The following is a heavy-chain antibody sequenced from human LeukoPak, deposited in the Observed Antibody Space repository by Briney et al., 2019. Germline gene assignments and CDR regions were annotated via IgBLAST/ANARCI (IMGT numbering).Heavy chain of an antibody. CDR3: ARDEYSYDSSGYLFDY. J-gene: IGHJ4*02. CDR1: GGSISSYY. Sequence: SETLSLTCTVSGGSISSYYWSWIRQPAGKGLEWIGRIYTSGSTIYNPSLKSRVTMSVDTSKNQFSLKLSSLTAADTAVYYCARDEYSYDSSGYLFDYWGQGTLVTVSS. D-gene: IGHD3-22*01. CDR2: IYTSGST. V-gene: IGHV4-4*07.